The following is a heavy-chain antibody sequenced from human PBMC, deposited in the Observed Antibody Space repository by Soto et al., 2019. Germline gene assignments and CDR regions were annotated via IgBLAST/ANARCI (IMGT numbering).Heavy chain of an antibody. Sequence: EVQLLESGGGLVQPGGSLRLSCAASGFTFSSYAMTWVRQAPGKGLEWVSGISGGGGSTYYADSVKXXXXISRDNXXXXXXXXXXXXXAXDTAVYYCAKDRTTVDYHYGMDVWGQGT. CDR2: ISGGGGST. J-gene: IGHJ6*02. CDR1: GFTFSSYA. CDR3: AKDRTTVDYHYGMDV. V-gene: IGHV3-23*01. D-gene: IGHD4-17*01.